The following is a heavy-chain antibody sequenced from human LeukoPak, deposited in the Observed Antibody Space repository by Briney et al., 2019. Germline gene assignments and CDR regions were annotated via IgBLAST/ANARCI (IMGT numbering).Heavy chain of an antibody. D-gene: IGHD3-22*01. J-gene: IGHJ4*02. CDR2: IIPIFGTA. CDR3: ARTTMLGDY. Sequence: SAKVSCKASRGTFSSYAISWVRQAPGRGLEWMGGIIPIFGTANYAQKFQGRVTITTDESTSTAYMELSSLRSEDTAVYYCARTTMLGDYWGQGTLVTVSS. V-gene: IGHV1-69*05. CDR1: RGTFSSYA.